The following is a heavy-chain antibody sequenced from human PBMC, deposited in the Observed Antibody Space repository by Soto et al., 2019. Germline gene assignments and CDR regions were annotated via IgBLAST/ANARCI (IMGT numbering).Heavy chain of an antibody. D-gene: IGHD6-19*01. J-gene: IGHJ4*02. CDR1: SGSITSVNSY. CDR2: IYYSGRS. V-gene: IGHV4-31*03. Sequence: QVQLQESGPGLVKPSQTLSLTCTVSSGSITSVNSYWSWIRQFPGKGLAWIGYIYYSGRSYYNPSLKGRVTISEDTSKKQFSLKLNSVTAADTAVYYCARGSSGWSSIRLDDWGQGTLVTVSS. CDR3: ARGSSGWSSIRLDD.